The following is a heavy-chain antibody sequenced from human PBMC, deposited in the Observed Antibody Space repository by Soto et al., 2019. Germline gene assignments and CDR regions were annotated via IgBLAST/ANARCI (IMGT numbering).Heavy chain of an antibody. CDR2: INPNSGGT. J-gene: IGHJ4*02. V-gene: IGHV1-2*02. D-gene: IGHD1-7*01. Sequence: GASVKVSWKASGYTFSCYYMHWLLQAPGQVLEWMGWINPNSGGTNYAQKFQGRVTMTRDTSISTAYMELSRLRSDDTAVYYCARDITGTTVYWGQGTLVTVSS. CDR3: ARDITGTTVY. CDR1: GYTFSCYY.